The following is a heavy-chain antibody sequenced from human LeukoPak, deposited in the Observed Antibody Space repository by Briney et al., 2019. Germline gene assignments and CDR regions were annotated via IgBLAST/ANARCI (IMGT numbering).Heavy chain of an antibody. CDR1: GFTFSDYY. V-gene: IGHV3-11*01. CDR2: ISSSGSTI. Sequence: GGSLRLSCAASGFTFSDYYMSWIRQAPGKGLEWVSYISSSGSTIYYADSVEGRFTISRDNAKNSLYLQMNSLRAEDTAVYYCARVSMGYSYGYWYYYYYMDVWGKGTTVTVSS. CDR3: ARVSMGYSYGYWYYYYYMDV. D-gene: IGHD5-18*01. J-gene: IGHJ6*03.